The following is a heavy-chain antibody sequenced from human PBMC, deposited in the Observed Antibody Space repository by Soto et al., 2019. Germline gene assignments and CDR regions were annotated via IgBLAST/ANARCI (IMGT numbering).Heavy chain of an antibody. CDR3: ATFYGGDCTAPNGYGDFDY. V-gene: IGHV1-69*02. D-gene: IGHD2-8*02. J-gene: IGHJ4*02. CDR2: IIPLFGIT. Sequence: QVQLVQSGAEVKKPGSSVKVSCKASGGIFNRYSVSWVRQAPGQGLEWMGRIIPLFGITNYAQKFQGRVMITADKSTITAYMEVNGLRSEDTALYYCATFYGGDCTAPNGYGDFDYWGQGTRVTVTS. CDR1: GGIFNRYS.